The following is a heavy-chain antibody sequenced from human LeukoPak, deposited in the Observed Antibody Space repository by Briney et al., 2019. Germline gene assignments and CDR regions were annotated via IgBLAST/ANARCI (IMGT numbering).Heavy chain of an antibody. CDR2: ISAYNGNT. CDR1: GYTFTSYG. J-gene: IGHJ4*02. CDR3: ARGNLDRLRYFDWLFTQGYYFDY. V-gene: IGHV1-18*01. Sequence: VASVTVSCKASGYTFTSYGISWVRQAPGQGLEWMGWISAYNGNTNYAQKLQGRVTMTTDTSTSTAYMELRSLRSDDTAMYYCARGNLDRLRYFDWLFTQGYYFDYWGQGTLVTVSS. D-gene: IGHD3-9*01.